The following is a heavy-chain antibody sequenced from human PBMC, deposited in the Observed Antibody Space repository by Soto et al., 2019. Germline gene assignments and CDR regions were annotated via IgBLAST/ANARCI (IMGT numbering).Heavy chain of an antibody. D-gene: IGHD2-15*01. J-gene: IGHJ5*02. Sequence: EVQLVESGGGLVKPGGSLRLSCAASGFSFSSYSMNWVRQAPGKGLEWVSSISSSASHINYADSVKGRFTISRDNAKKSLYLQMNSQRAEDTAVYYYARGYTGYCSGGTCYWFDPWGQGTLVTVSS. CDR2: ISSSASHI. V-gene: IGHV3-21*01. CDR1: GFSFSSYS. CDR3: ARGYTGYCSGGTCYWFDP.